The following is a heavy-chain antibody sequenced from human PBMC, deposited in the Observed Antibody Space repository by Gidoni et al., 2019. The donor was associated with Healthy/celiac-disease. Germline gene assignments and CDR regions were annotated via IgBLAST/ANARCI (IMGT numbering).Heavy chain of an antibody. CDR1: GFTFGDYA. Sequence: EVQLVESGGGLVQPGRSLRLSCTASGFTFGDYAMSWFRQAPGKGLEWVGFIRSKAYGGTTEYAASVKGRFTISRDDSKSIAYLQMNSLKTEDTAVYYCTRSGGIAALLVDDAFDIWGQGTMVTVSS. V-gene: IGHV3-49*03. D-gene: IGHD6-13*01. CDR2: IRSKAYGGTT. CDR3: TRSGGIAALLVDDAFDI. J-gene: IGHJ3*02.